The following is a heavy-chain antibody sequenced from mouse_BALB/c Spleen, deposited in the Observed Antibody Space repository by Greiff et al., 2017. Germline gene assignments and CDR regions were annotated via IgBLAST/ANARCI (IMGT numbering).Heavy chain of an antibody. D-gene: IGHD4-1*01. CDR3: ARHPGTAFDY. CDR1: GFAFSSYD. J-gene: IGHJ2*01. V-gene: IGHV5-12-1*01. CDR2: ISSGGGST. Sequence: EVKLQESGGGLVKPGGSLKLSCAASGFAFSSYDMSWVRQTPEKRLEWVAYISSGGGSTYYPDTVKGRFTISRDNAKNTLYLQMSSLKSEDTAMYYCARHPGTAFDYWGQGTTLTVSS.